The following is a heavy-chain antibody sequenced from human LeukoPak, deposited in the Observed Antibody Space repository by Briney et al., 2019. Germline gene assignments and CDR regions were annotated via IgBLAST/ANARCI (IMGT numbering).Heavy chain of an antibody. CDR2: IYYSGST. J-gene: IGHJ6*02. V-gene: IGHV4-59*01. Sequence: PSETLSLTCTVSGGSISSYYWSWIRQPPGKGLKWIGYIYYSGSTNYNPSLKSRVTISVDTSKNQFSLKLSSVTAADTAVYYCAGSSSLGGYYYYGMDVWGQGTTVTVSS. CDR3: AGSSSLGGYYYYGMDV. CDR1: GGSISSYY. D-gene: IGHD6-6*01.